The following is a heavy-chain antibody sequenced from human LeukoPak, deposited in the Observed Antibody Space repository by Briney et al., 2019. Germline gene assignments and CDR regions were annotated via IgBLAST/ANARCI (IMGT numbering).Heavy chain of an antibody. Sequence: ASVKVSCKASGYTFTYYYMHWVRQAPGQGLEWMGWINPNSGGTNYAQKFQGRVTMTRDTSISTAYMELSRLRSDDTAVYYCARAGITMVRGVIIRTTPYFDYWGQGTLVTVSS. V-gene: IGHV1-2*02. J-gene: IGHJ4*02. CDR1: GYTFTYYY. CDR2: INPNSGGT. CDR3: ARAGITMVRGVIIRTTPYFDY. D-gene: IGHD3-10*01.